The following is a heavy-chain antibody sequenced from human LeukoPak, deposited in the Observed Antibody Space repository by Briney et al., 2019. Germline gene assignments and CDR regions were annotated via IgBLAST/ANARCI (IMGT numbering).Heavy chain of an antibody. CDR1: GFTFTSSA. V-gene: IGHV1-58*02. CDR3: ARGQPYGDYNYFDP. J-gene: IGHJ5*02. Sequence: RASVKVSCKASGFTFTSSAMQWVRQARGQRLEWIGWIVVGSGNANYAQKFQERVTITRDTSISTAYMELSRLTSDDTAIYYCARGQPYGDYNYFDPWGQGTLVTVSS. D-gene: IGHD4-17*01. CDR2: IVVGSGNA.